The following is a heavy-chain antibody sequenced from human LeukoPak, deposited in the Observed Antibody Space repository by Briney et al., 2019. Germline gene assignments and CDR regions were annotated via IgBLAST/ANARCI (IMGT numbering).Heavy chain of an antibody. Sequence: PSETLSLTCTVSGYSISSGYYWGWIRQPPGKGLEWIGSIYHSGSTYYNPSLKSRVTISVDTSKNQFSLKLSSVTAADTAVYYCARVRFGEFPLFDPWGQGTLVTVSS. CDR3: ARVRFGEFPLFDP. CDR2: IYHSGST. V-gene: IGHV4-38-2*02. CDR1: GYSISSGYY. D-gene: IGHD3-10*01. J-gene: IGHJ5*02.